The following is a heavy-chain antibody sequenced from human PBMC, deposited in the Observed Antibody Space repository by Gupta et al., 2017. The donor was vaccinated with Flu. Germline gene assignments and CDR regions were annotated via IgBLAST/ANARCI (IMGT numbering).Heavy chain of an antibody. CDR3: VKGGWSDP. CDR2: SSWDSVYM. D-gene: IGHD3-22*01. V-gene: IGHV3-9*01. J-gene: IGHJ5*02. CDR1: RFSFDKYA. Sequence: DVQLVESGGGLVQPGRSLRLSCAASRFSFDKYAMHWVRQAPGKGLEWVASSSWDSVYMGYGDSVKGRFTISRDNANNSLYLQINSLRAEDTAFYYCVKGGWSDPWGQGTLVTVSS.